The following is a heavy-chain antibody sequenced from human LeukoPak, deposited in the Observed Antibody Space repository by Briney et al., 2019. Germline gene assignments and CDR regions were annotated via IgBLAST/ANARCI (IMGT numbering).Heavy chain of an antibody. CDR1: GYTFTTYA. CDR2: INAGNGNT. Sequence: GASVKVSCKASGYTFTTYAMHWVRQAPGQRLEWMGWINAGNGNTQYSQEFQGRVTMTRDTSASTAYMEVRSLRSEDMAVYYCARDTGSSPGDYWGQGTLVTVSS. J-gene: IGHJ4*02. CDR3: ARDTGSSPGDY. V-gene: IGHV1-3*03. D-gene: IGHD1-26*01.